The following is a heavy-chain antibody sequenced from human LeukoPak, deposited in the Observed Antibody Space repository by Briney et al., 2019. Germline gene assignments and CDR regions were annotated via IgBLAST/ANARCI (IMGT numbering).Heavy chain of an antibody. CDR3: AREMVYDILTGYPNNAFDI. V-gene: IGHV4-59*01. D-gene: IGHD3-9*01. CDR2: IYYSGST. CDR1: GGSISSYY. Sequence: SETLSLTCTVSGGSISSYYWSWIRQPPGKGLEWIGYIYYSGSTNYNPSLKSRVTISVDTSKNQFSLKLSSVTAADTAVYYCAREMVYDILTGYPNNAFDIWGQGTVVTVSS. J-gene: IGHJ3*02.